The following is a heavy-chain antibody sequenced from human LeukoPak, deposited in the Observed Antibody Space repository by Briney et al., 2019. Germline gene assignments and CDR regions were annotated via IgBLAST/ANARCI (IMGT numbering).Heavy chain of an antibody. CDR1: GFTFSSYS. J-gene: IGHJ6*03. CDR2: ISSSSSTI. D-gene: IGHD1-26*01. V-gene: IGHV3-48*01. Sequence: GGSLRLSCAASGFTFSSYSMNWVRQAPGKGLEWVSYISSSSSTIYYADSVKGRFTISRDNAKNSLYLQMSSLRAEDTAVYYCARHSGSYYYMDVWGKGTTVTVSS. CDR3: ARHSGSYYYMDV.